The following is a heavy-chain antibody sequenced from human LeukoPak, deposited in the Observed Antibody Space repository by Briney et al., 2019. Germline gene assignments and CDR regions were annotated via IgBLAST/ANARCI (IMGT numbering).Heavy chain of an antibody. V-gene: IGHV1-18*01. CDR1: GYTFTNYG. D-gene: IGHD6-13*01. Sequence: ASVTVSCTTSGYTFTNYGISWVRQAPGLGLEWMGWISAYNGNTNYAQKVQGRVTMTTDTSTSTAYMELRSLRFDDTAVYYCARDQSVRLLQTSSTYFKHVFAIWGQGSMVTVSS. J-gene: IGHJ3*02. CDR3: ARDQSVRLLQTSSTYFKHVFAI. CDR2: ISAYNGNT.